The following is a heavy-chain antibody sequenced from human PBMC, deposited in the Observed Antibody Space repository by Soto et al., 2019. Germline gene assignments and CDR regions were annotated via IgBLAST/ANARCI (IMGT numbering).Heavy chain of an antibody. D-gene: IGHD6-13*01. CDR1: GGTFSSYA. CDR2: IIPIFGTA. CDR3: AGTGYSSSWFNPLGYGMDV. V-gene: IGHV1-69*06. J-gene: IGHJ6*02. Sequence: GASVKVSCKASGGTFSSYAISWVRQAPGQGLEWMGGIIPIFGTANYAQKFQGRVTITADKSTSTAYMELSSLRSEDTAVYYCAGTGYSSSWFNPLGYGMDVWGQGTTVTVSS.